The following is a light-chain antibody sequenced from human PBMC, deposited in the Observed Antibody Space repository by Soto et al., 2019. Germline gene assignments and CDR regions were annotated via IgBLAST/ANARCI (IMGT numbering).Light chain of an antibody. Sequence: QSALTQPRSVSGSPGQSVTISCTGTSSDVGGYNYVSWYQQYPGKAPKLMIYEVSKRPSRVPDRFSGSKFGNTASLTISGGQAEDEADYYCCSYAGSPYVFGTGTKLTVL. CDR1: SSDVGGYNY. V-gene: IGLV2-11*01. CDR2: EVS. J-gene: IGLJ1*01. CDR3: CSYAGSPYV.